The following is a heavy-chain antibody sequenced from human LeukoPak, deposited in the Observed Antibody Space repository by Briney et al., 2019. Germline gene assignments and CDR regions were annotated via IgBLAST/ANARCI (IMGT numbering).Heavy chain of an antibody. CDR1: GGSFSGYY. D-gene: IGHD6-13*01. Sequence: SETLSLTCAVYGGSFSGYYWSLIRQPPGKGLEWIGEINHSGSTNYNPSLKSRVTISVDTSKNQFSLKLSSVTAADTAVYYCARAYSSRGWFDPWGQGTLVTVSS. CDR3: ARAYSSRGWFDP. V-gene: IGHV4-34*01. J-gene: IGHJ5*02. CDR2: INHSGST.